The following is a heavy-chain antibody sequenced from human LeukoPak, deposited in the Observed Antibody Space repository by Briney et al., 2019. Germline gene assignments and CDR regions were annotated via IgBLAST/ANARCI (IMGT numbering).Heavy chain of an antibody. V-gene: IGHV1-18*01. CDR1: GYIFTNYA. CDR2: ISPYNGNT. D-gene: IGHD2-2*01. J-gene: IGHJ4*02. Sequence: ASVTVSCTASGYIFTNYAISWVRQAPRQGLEWMGWISPYNGNTNYAQILQGRVTLTTDTSTSTAFLELRSLRSDDTAVYYCAWICTSTICSLDYWGQGTLVTVSS. CDR3: AWICTSTICSLDY.